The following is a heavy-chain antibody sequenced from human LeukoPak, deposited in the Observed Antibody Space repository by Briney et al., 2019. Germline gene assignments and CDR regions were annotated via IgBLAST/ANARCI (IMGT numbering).Heavy chain of an antibody. D-gene: IGHD1-26*01. CDR2: ISFSSTHI. V-gene: IGHV3-21*06. CDR1: GFIFSNYG. Sequence: GGSLRLSCAASGFIFSNYGMSWVRQAPGKGLEWVSSISFSSTHIYYADSIQGRFTISRDNAENSLYLQMNSLRAEDTAVYYCARVSSLVGANDAFDIWGQGTMVTVSS. CDR3: ARVSSLVGANDAFDI. J-gene: IGHJ3*02.